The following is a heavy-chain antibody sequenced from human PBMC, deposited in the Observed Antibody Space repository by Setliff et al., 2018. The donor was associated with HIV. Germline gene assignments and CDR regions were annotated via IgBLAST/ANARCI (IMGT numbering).Heavy chain of an antibody. D-gene: IGHD1-26*01. J-gene: IGHJ4*02. V-gene: IGHV3-73*01. Sequence: PGESLKISCKGSGYTFTNYWIGWVRQMPGKGLEWVGRIRSKANNYATEYGASVKGRFIISRDDSKNMAYLQMNSLRTEDTAIYYCTRHRGSFDYWGLGTLVTVSS. CDR3: TRHRGSFDY. CDR1: GYTFTNYW. CDR2: IRSKANNYAT.